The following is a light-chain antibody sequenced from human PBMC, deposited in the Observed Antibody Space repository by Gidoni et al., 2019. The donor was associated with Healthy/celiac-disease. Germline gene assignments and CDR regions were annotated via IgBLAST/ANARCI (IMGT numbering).Light chain of an antibody. CDR3: QQRSTWLT. V-gene: IGKV3-11*01. CDR1: KSVSSY. J-gene: IGKJ4*01. Sequence: VMTQSPATLSLSPGERATVSCRASKSVSSYLAWYQQKPGQAPRLLIYDASTRATGIPARFSCSESGTDFTRTISTQESEVFAVYYCQQRSTWLTFGGGTKVEIK. CDR2: DAS.